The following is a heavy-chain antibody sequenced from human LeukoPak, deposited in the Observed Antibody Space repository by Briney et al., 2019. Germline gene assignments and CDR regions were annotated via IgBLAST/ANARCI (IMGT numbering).Heavy chain of an antibody. CDR1: GASIHDDH. CDR2: IYYSGST. Sequence: SETLSLTCTVSGASIHDDHFTWIRQPPGRGLEWIGYIYYSGSTFYNPSLKSRLTISVDTSKRQFSLKLSSVTAADTAVYYCARGLNRNDYGDYGYWGQGTLVTVSS. D-gene: IGHD4-17*01. J-gene: IGHJ4*02. V-gene: IGHV4-59*12. CDR3: ARGLNRNDYGDYGY.